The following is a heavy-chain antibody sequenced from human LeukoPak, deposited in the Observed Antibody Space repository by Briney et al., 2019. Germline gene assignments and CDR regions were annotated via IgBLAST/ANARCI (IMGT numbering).Heavy chain of an antibody. Sequence: GGSLRLSCAASGFTFSSYGMHWVRQAPGQGLEWVAVIWYDGSNKYYADSVKGRFTISRDNSQNTLYLRMNSLRAEDTAVYYCAKGGVSTRRFDYWGQGTLVTVSS. CDR1: GFTFSSYG. V-gene: IGHV3-33*06. D-gene: IGHD1-1*01. J-gene: IGHJ4*02. CDR2: IWYDGSNK. CDR3: AKGGVSTRRFDY.